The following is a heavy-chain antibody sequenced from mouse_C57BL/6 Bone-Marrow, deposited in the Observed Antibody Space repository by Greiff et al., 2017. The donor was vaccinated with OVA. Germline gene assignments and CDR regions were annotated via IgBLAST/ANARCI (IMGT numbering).Heavy chain of an antibody. CDR1: GYTFTSYW. J-gene: IGHJ4*01. CDR2: IFPGSGST. V-gene: IGHV1-56*01. D-gene: IGHD1-1*01. CDR3: AIGGYYALYAMDY. Sequence: QVQLQQSGPELVRPGASVKISCKAPGYTFTSYWMQWVRQRPGQGLEWIGEIFPGSGSTYYNEKFKGQATLTVDTSSSTAYMQLSSLTSEDSAVYVCAIGGYYALYAMDYWGQGTSVTVSS.